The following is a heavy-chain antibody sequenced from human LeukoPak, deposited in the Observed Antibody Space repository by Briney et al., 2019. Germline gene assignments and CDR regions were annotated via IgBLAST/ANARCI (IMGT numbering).Heavy chain of an antibody. D-gene: IGHD2-2*01. V-gene: IGHV3-48*03. J-gene: IGHJ6*02. CDR1: GFTFSSYE. CDR3: ARALSTYQLGEYSYYYGMDV. Sequence: GGSLRLSCAASGFTFSSYEMNWVRQAPGKGLERVSYISSSGSTIYYADSVKGRFTISGDNAKNSLYLQMNSLRAEDTAVYYCARALSTYQLGEYSYYYGMDVWGQGTTVTVSS. CDR2: ISSSGSTI.